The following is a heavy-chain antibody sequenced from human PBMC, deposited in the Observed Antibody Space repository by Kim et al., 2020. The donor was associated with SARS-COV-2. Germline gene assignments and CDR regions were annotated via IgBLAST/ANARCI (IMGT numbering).Heavy chain of an antibody. CDR2: INAGNGNT. CDR1: GYTFTSYA. CDR3: AREWGNLWFGDWPGY. J-gene: IGHJ4*02. V-gene: IGHV1-3*01. D-gene: IGHD3-10*01. Sequence: ASVKVSCKASGYTFTSYAMHWVRQAPGQRLEWMGWINAGNGNTKYSQKFQGRVTITRDTSASTAYMELSSLRSEDTAVYYCAREWGNLWFGDWPGYWGQGTLVTVSS.